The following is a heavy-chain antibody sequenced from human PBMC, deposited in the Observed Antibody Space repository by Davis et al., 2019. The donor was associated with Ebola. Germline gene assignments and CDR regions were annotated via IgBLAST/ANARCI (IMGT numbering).Heavy chain of an antibody. J-gene: IGHJ4*02. CDR2: VFYSGST. Sequence: PSETLSLTCTVSGGSITSYYWSWIRQPPGEGLEWIGYVFYSGSTNYNPSLKSRVTMSVDTSKNQFSLKLRSVTAADTAVYYCARDTGAQWEVRGFDYWGQGTLVTVSS. CDR1: GGSITSYY. D-gene: IGHD1-26*01. V-gene: IGHV4-59*01. CDR3: ARDTGAQWEVRGFDY.